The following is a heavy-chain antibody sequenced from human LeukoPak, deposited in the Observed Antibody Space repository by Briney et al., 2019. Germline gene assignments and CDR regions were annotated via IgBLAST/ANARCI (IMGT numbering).Heavy chain of an antibody. J-gene: IGHJ4*02. V-gene: IGHV3-48*01. CDR2: ISSSSSTI. CDR1: GFTFSSYS. Sequence: GGSLRLSCAASGFTFSSYSMNWVRQAPGKGLEWVSYISSSSSTIYYADSVKGRFTISRDNAKKSLYLQMNSLRAEDTAVYYCARKDYTSSWNHFDYWGQGTLVTVSS. D-gene: IGHD6-13*01. CDR3: ARKDYTSSWNHFDY.